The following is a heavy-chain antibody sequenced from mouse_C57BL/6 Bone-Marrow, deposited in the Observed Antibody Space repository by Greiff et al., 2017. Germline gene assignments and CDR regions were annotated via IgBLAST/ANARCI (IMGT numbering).Heavy chain of an antibody. CDR3: TYYHGNGDGFAY. V-gene: IGHV14-4*01. Sequence: VQLQQSGAELVRPGASVKLSCTASGFNFTDDSMHWVKQRPEQGLEWIGWIDPENGDTEYASKFQGKATITAATSSNTAYLQLSSLTSVDTAVYDCTYYHGNGDGFAYWGQGTRVTVSA. D-gene: IGHD2-1*01. CDR1: GFNFTDDS. CDR2: IDPENGDT. J-gene: IGHJ3*01.